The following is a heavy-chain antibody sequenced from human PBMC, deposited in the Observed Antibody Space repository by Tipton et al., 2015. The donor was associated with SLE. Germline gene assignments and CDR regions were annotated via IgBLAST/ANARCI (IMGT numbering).Heavy chain of an antibody. CDR3: AREGPYYYGSGSSPAEYFQY. CDR1: GGSISSGSYY. CDR2: IYTSGST. D-gene: IGHD3-10*01. Sequence: TLSLTCTVSGGSISSGSYYWSWIRQPAGKGLEWIGRIYTSGSTNYNPSLKSRVTISVDTSKNQFSLKLSSVTAADTAVYYCAREGPYYYGSGSSPAEYFQYWGQGTLVTVSS. V-gene: IGHV4-61*02. J-gene: IGHJ1*01.